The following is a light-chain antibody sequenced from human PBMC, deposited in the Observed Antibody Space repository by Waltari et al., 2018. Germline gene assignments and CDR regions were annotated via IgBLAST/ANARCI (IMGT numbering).Light chain of an antibody. V-gene: IGLV3-9*01. CDR3: QVWASGTYI. CDR1: TIGSKS. J-gene: IGLJ1*01. Sequence: YELTDSISVSVALGQTAKIACGGDTIGSKSVHWYPQKPGQPPILVIYRDIRRPSGIPERFSGSNSGNTATLTISRAQGVDEADYFCQVWASGTYIFAGGTKLTVL. CDR2: RDI.